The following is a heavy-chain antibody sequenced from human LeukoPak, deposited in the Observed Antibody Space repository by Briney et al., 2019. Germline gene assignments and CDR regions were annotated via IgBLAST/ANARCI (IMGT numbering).Heavy chain of an antibody. J-gene: IGHJ5*02. D-gene: IGHD3-10*01. CDR2: IHHSGST. CDR3: ANYGSGSYRFDP. Sequence: PSETLSLTCPVSGGSISSGGYYWSWIRQHPGKGLEWIGYIHHSGSTYYNPSLKSRLIISLDTSKNQFSLKLNSVTAADTAVYYCANYGSGSYRFDPWGQGTLVTVSS. V-gene: IGHV4-31*03. CDR1: GGSISSGGYY.